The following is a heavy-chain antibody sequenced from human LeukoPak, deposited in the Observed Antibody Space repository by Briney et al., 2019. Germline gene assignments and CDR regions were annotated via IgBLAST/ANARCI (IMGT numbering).Heavy chain of an antibody. CDR1: GYTFSSYW. V-gene: IGHV5-51*01. CDR2: IYPGDSDT. CDR3: ARQNDFRLDY. J-gene: IGHJ4*02. Sequence: GESLRISCKGSGYTFSSYWIGWVRQMPGKGLEWMGIIYPGDSDTRYSPSLQGQVTISVDTSIGTAYLQWSSLKASGTAIYYCARQNDFRLDYWGQGTLVTVSS. D-gene: IGHD3-3*01.